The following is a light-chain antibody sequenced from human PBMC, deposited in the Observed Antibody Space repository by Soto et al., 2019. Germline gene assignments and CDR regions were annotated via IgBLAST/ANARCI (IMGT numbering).Light chain of an antibody. J-gene: IGKJ3*01. V-gene: IGKV1-5*01. CDR3: QQYNSYST. Sequence: DIQITQSPSTLCASVGDRVTLTCRASQSIGTWLAWYQQKVGGAPNLLIYDASRLESGVPSRFSGSGSETEFTLTIRSLQPDDFATYYCQQYNSYSTLGPGTKVDTK. CDR1: QSIGTW. CDR2: DAS.